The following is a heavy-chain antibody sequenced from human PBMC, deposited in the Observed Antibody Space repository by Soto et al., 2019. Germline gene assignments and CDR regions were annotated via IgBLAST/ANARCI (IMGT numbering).Heavy chain of an antibody. D-gene: IGHD6-6*01. Sequence: LRLSCAASGFTFSSYAMSWVRPAPRKGLEWVSAISGSGGSTYYADSVECRFTISGDNFKSTLYLQMNSLRAEDTAVYYCAKDPEYSSPFGAFDIWGQVTMVTVSS. J-gene: IGHJ3*02. V-gene: IGHV3-23*01. CDR1: GFTFSSYA. CDR3: AKDPEYSSPFGAFDI. CDR2: ISGSGGST.